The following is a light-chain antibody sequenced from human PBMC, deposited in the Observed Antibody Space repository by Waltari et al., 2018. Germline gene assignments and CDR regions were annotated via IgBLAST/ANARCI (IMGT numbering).Light chain of an antibody. J-gene: IGLJ3*02. V-gene: IGLV2-14*01. Sequence: QSALTQPASVSGSPGQSITISCTGATSDAGGYNSVPWYQQRPGKAPKLLIFDVSNRPAGVSKRCAGSKSVNTATLTISGLQAEDEAAYYCGSYAGSTTWVFGGGTKLTVL. CDR3: GSYAGSTTWV. CDR2: DVS. CDR1: TSDAGGYNS.